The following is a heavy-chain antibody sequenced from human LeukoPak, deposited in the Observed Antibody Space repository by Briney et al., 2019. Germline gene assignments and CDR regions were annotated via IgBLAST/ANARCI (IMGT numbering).Heavy chain of an antibody. V-gene: IGHV3-9*01. CDR3: AKDIVLMVYPFDY. Sequence: PGRSLRLSCAASGFTFDDYAMHWVRQAPGKGLEWVSGISWNSGSIGYADSVKGRFTISRDNAKNSLYLQMNSLRAEDTAVYYCAKDIVLMVYPFDYWGQGTLVTVSS. CDR1: GFTFDDYA. J-gene: IGHJ4*02. D-gene: IGHD2-8*01. CDR2: ISWNSGSI.